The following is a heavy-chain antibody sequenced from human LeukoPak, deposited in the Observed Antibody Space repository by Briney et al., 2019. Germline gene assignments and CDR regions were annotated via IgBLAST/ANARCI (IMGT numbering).Heavy chain of an antibody. J-gene: IGHJ4*02. CDR2: TYYRSKWYN. CDR3: ARLDSSAWFSDY. D-gene: IGHD6-19*01. Sequence: SQTLSLTCDISGDSVSSSSAAWNWIRQSPSRGLEWLGRTYYRSKWYNEYALSLKSRISISPDTSKNQFSLQLKSVTPEDTAVYYCARLDSSAWFSDYWGQGTLVTVSS. CDR1: GDSVSSSSAA. V-gene: IGHV6-1*01.